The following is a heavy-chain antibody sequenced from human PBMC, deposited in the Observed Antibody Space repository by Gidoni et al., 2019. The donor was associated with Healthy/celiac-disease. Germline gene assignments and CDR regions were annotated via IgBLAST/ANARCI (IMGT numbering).Heavy chain of an antibody. CDR3: AIARTGTTEYYGMDV. CDR2: ISAYNGNT. D-gene: IGHD1-7*01. CDR1: GYTFTRYG. V-gene: IGHV1-18*01. J-gene: IGHJ6*02. Sequence: QGQLVQSGAAVKKHGASVKGSCKASGYTFTRYGISWVRQAPGQGLEWMGWISAYNGNTNYAQKLQGRVTMTTDTSTSTAYMELRSLRSDDTAVYYCAIARTGTTEYYGMDVWGQGTTVTVSS.